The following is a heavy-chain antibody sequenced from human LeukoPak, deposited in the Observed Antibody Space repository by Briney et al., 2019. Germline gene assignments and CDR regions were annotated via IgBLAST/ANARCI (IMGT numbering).Heavy chain of an antibody. CDR3: ARAHRFYDSSGYYSYYFDY. V-gene: IGHV1-2*06. Sequence: ASVKVSCKASGYIFTDYYIHWVRQAPGQGLEWAGRVNSKSGETNYAQKFQGSVTMTSDTSISTIYMELSGLTSDDTAVYYCARAHRFYDSSGYYSYYFDYWGQGALVTVSS. J-gene: IGHJ4*02. CDR1: GYIFTDYY. CDR2: VNSKSGET. D-gene: IGHD3-22*01.